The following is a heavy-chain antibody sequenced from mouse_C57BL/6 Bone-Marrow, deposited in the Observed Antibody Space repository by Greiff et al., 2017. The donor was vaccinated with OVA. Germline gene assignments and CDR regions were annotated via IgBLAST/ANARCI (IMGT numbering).Heavy chain of an antibody. CDR1: GYTFTDYE. V-gene: IGHV1-15*01. Sequence: QVQLQQSGAELVRPGASVTLSCKASGYTFTDYEMHWVKQTPVHGLEWIGAIDPETGGTAYNQKFKGKAILTADKSSSTAYMELRSQTSEDSAVYYCTRGYSNYYAMDYWGQGTSVTVSS. CDR2: IDPETGGT. D-gene: IGHD2-5*01. J-gene: IGHJ4*01. CDR3: TRGYSNYYAMDY.